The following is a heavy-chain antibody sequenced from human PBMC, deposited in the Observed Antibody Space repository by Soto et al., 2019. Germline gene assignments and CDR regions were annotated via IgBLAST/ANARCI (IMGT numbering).Heavy chain of an antibody. Sequence: GGSLRLSCAASGFTFSSYWMSWVRQAPGKGLEWVANIKQDGSEKYNVDTVKGRFTISRDNAKNSLNLQMNSLRAEDTAVYYCARDLAMDDAFDIWGQGTMVTVSS. V-gene: IGHV3-7*01. D-gene: IGHD5-18*01. CDR1: GFTFSSYW. J-gene: IGHJ3*02. CDR2: IKQDGSEK. CDR3: ARDLAMDDAFDI.